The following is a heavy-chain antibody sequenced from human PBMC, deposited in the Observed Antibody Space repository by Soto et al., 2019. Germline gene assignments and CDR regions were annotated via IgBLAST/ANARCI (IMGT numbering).Heavy chain of an antibody. D-gene: IGHD2-2*01. CDR2: IYYSGST. Sequence: PSETLSLTCTVSGGSISSYYWSWIRQPPGKGLECIGYIYYSGSTNYNPSLKSRVTISVDTSKNQFSLKLSSVTAADTAVYYCAIGGVLVPAAIRHYYYYGMDVWGQGTTVTVSS. CDR3: AIGGVLVPAAIRHYYYYGMDV. CDR1: GGSISSYY. V-gene: IGHV4-59*01. J-gene: IGHJ6*02.